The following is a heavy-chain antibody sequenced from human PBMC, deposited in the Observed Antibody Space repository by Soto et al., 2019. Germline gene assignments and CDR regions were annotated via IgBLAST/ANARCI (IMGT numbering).Heavy chain of an antibody. CDR3: AHRMAYYYDSSGALFDY. CDR2: IYWDDDK. V-gene: IGHV2-5*02. D-gene: IGHD3-22*01. Sequence: QITLKESGPTLVKPTQTLTLTCTFSGFSLSTRGVGVGWIRQPPGKALEWLALIYWDDDKRYSPSLKSRLTITKDTAKKQVVLTMTNMDPVDTATYYCAHRMAYYYDSSGALFDYWGQGTLVTVSS. J-gene: IGHJ4*02. CDR1: GFSLSTRGVG.